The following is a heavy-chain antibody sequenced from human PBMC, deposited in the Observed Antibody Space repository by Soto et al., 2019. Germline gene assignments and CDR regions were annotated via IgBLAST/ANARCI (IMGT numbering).Heavy chain of an antibody. CDR1: GYTFTSYY. J-gene: IGHJ6*02. V-gene: IGHV1-46*01. D-gene: IGHD6-19*01. Sequence: ASVKVSCKASGYTFTSYYMHWVRQAPGQGLEWMGIINPSGGTANYAQKFQGRVTITADESTSTAYMELSSLRSEDTAVYYCAGRRGYSSGTKYGMDVWGQGTTVTVSS. CDR3: AGRRGYSSGTKYGMDV. CDR2: INPSGGTA.